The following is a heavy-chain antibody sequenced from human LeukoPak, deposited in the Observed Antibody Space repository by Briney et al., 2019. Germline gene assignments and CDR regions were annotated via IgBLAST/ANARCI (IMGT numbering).Heavy chain of an antibody. CDR3: ASGRIEVAGTGDY. CDR1: GFTFSSYA. D-gene: IGHD6-19*01. J-gene: IGHJ4*02. CDR2: ISGSGGST. V-gene: IGHV3-23*01. Sequence: PGGSLRLSCAASGFTFSSYAMSWVRQAPGKGLEWVSAISGSGGSTYYADSVQGRFSISRDNSNNTLYLEMTSLRSEDTALYYCASGRIEVAGTGDYWGQGTLVIVSS.